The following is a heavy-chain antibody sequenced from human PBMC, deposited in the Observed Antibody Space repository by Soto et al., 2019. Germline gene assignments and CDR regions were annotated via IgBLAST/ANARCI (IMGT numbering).Heavy chain of an antibody. Sequence: GGSLRLSCAASGFTFSSYGMHWVRPAPGKGLEWVALISYDGSNKDYADSVKGRFTISRDNSKNTLYLQMNSLRAEDTAVYYCASERLAVLRSVLDYWGQGTLVTVSS. CDR1: GFTFSSYG. CDR2: ISYDGSNK. CDR3: ASERLAVLRSVLDY. J-gene: IGHJ4*02. V-gene: IGHV3-30-3*01. D-gene: IGHD2-8*02.